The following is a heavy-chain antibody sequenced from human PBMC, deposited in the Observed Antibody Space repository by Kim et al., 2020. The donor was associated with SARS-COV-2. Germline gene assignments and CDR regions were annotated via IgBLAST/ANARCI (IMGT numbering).Heavy chain of an antibody. CDR1: GCSISSSSYY. D-gene: IGHD6-19*01. CDR2: IYYSGST. V-gene: IGHV4-39*01. J-gene: IGHJ6*02. CDR3: ARSGWLYYYYGMDV. Sequence: SETLSLTCTVSGCSISSSSYYWGWIRQPPGKGLEWIGSIYYSGSTYYNPSLKSRVTISVDTSKNQFSLKLSSVTAADTAVYYCARSGWLYYYYGMDVWGQGTTVTVSS.